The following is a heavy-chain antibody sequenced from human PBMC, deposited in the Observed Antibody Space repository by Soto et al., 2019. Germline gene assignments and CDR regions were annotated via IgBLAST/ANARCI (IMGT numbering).Heavy chain of an antibody. Sequence: EVQLVETGGGLIQPGGSLRLSCAASGFTVSRNYMSWVRQAPGKGLEWVSGIYSGGSTYYADSVKGRFTISRDNSKITLYLKMNSLRAEDTAVYYCTSPGYWSGYLADWGQGTLVTVSS. CDR1: GFTVSRNY. J-gene: IGHJ4*02. D-gene: IGHD3-3*01. V-gene: IGHV3-53*02. CDR3: TSPGYWSGYLAD. CDR2: IYSGGST.